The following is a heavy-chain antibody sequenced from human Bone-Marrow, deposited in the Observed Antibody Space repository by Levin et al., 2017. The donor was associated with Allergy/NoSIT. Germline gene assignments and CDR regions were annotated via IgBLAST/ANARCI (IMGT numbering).Heavy chain of an antibody. CDR2: ISSSSTTI. V-gene: IGHV3-48*01. CDR1: GFTFSSSG. CDR3: ARDPTDNWNDESYAFDV. D-gene: IGHD1-1*01. Sequence: GESLKISCAASGFTFSSSGMNWVRQAPGKGLEWVSYISSSSTTIYYADSVKGRFTISRDNAKNSLYLQMNSLRGEDTAVYYCARDPTDNWNDESYAFDVWGQGTMVTVSS. J-gene: IGHJ3*01.